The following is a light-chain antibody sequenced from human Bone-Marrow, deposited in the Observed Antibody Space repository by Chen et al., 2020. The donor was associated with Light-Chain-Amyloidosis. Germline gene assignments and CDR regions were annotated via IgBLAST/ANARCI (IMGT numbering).Light chain of an antibody. J-gene: IGLJ3*02. Sequence: SYVLPQPSSVSVAPGQTATLACGGNKIGSTSVHWYQQTAGQAPLMVVYADSDRPAGIPERLSGSNSGNTATLTISRVEAGDEADYYCQVWDRSSDRPVFGGGTKLTVL. V-gene: IGLV3-21*02. CDR3: QVWDRSSDRPV. CDR2: ADS. CDR1: KIGSTS.